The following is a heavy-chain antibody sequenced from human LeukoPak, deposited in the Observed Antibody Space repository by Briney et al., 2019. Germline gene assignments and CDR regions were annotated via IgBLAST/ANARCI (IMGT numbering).Heavy chain of an antibody. CDR3: ACGPAGDSGC. CDR1: GYSISSGYY. J-gene: IGHJ4*02. V-gene: IGHV4-38-2*01. CDR2: IYHSGST. Sequence: PSETLSLTCAVSGYSISSGYYWGWIRQPPGKGLEWIGSIYHSGSTYYNPSLKSRVTISVDTSKNQFSLRLSSVTAADTAVYYCACGPAGDSGCWGQGTLVTVSS. D-gene: IGHD2-21*01.